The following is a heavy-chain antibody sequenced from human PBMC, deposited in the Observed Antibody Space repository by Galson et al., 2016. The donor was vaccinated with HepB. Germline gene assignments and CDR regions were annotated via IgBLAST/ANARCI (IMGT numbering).Heavy chain of an antibody. V-gene: IGHV1-18*01. CDR3: ARDLVVRFLEWNPGY. Sequence: SVKVSCKASGYTFSSYGISWVRQAPGQGLEWMGWINAYNGNTNYAQKLQGRVTMTTDSSTSTAYMELRSLRSDDTAVYYCARDLVVRFLEWNPGYWGQGTLVTVSS. CDR2: INAYNGNT. J-gene: IGHJ4*02. D-gene: IGHD3-3*01. CDR1: GYTFSSYG.